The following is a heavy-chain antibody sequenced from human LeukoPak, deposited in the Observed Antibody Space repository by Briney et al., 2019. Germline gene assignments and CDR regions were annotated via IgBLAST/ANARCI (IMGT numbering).Heavy chain of an antibody. CDR3: AKDGLVVAATTRYNWFDP. CDR2: ISGSGGTT. CDR1: GFTFSSYA. J-gene: IGHJ5*02. D-gene: IGHD2-15*01. Sequence: GGSLRLSCAASGFTFSSYAMSWVRQAPGKGLEWVSSISGSGGTTYYADSVKGRFTISGDNSKNTLFLQMNSLRAEDTAVYYCAKDGLVVAATTRYNWFDPWGQGALVTVSS. V-gene: IGHV3-23*01.